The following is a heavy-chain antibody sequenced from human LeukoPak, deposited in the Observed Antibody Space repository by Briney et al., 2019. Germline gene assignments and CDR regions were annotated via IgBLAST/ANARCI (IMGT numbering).Heavy chain of an antibody. V-gene: IGHV3-74*01. J-gene: IGHJ6*02. CDR1: GFTFSSYW. Sequence: GGSLRLSCAASGFTFSSYWMHWVRQAPGKGLVWVSRINSDGSSTSYADSVKGRFTISRDNAKNTLYLQMNSLRAEDTAVYYCARDAYSSGWFFSYGMDVWAKGPRSPSP. CDR3: ARDAYSSGWFFSYGMDV. D-gene: IGHD6-19*01. CDR2: INSDGSST.